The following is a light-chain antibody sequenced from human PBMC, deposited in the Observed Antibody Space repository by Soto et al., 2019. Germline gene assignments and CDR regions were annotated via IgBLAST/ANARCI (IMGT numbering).Light chain of an antibody. V-gene: IGKV3-20*01. J-gene: IGKJ4*01. CDR2: GAS. CDR3: QQYGSLVPGLT. CDR1: QSVSSGY. Sequence: EIVLTQSPGTLSLSPGERATLSCIASQSVSSGYLAWYQQKPGQAPRLLIYGASSRATGIPDRFSGSGSGTDFSLTISRLEPEDFAVYYCQQYGSLVPGLTFGGGTKVHIK.